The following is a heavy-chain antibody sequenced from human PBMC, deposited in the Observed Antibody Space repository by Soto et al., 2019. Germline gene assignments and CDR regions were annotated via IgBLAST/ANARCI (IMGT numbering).Heavy chain of an antibody. CDR2: TRNKAKSYTT. J-gene: IGHJ4*02. V-gene: IGHV3-72*01. Sequence: EVQLVESGGGLVQPGGSLRLSCAASGFTFSDHYMDWVRQAPGKGLEWVGRTRNKAKSYTTEYAASVKGRFTISRDDSKSSLYLQMTSLKTEDTAVYYCARVDSWSGYSLDYWGQGTLVTVSS. CDR3: ARVDSWSGYSLDY. D-gene: IGHD3-3*01. CDR1: GFTFSDHY.